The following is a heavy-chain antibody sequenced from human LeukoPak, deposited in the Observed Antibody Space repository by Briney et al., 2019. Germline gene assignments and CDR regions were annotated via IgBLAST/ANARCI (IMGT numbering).Heavy chain of an antibody. V-gene: IGHV4-34*01. J-gene: IGHJ3*02. D-gene: IGHD3-22*01. CDR2: INHSGST. CDR1: GGSFSGYY. Sequence: SETLSLTCAVYGGSFSGYYWSWIRQPPGKGLEWIGEINHSGSTNYNPSLKSRVTISVDTSKNQFSLKLGSVTAADTAVYYCARSDGTYYYDSSGYYGDAFDIWGQGTMVTVSS. CDR3: ARSDGTYYYDSSGYYGDAFDI.